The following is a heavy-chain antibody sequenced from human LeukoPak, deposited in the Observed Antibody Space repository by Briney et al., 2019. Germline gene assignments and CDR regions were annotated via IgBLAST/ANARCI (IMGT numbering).Heavy chain of an antibody. CDR2: IYNSRTT. V-gene: IGHV4-4*07. Sequence: SETLSLTCTVSGGSISGYYWTWIRQSAGKGLEWIGRIYNSRTTNYNPSLESRVTMSVDTSKNQFSLKLMSVTAADTALYYCTRGSIAYYYMDVWGKGTTVTISS. J-gene: IGHJ6*03. CDR1: GGSISGYY. CDR3: TRGSIAYYYMDV. D-gene: IGHD2-15*01.